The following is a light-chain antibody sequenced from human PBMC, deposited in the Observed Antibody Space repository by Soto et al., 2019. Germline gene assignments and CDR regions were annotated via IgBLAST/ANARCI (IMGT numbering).Light chain of an antibody. CDR2: DAS. V-gene: IGKV3-11*01. J-gene: IGKJ4*01. CDR1: QSVGSS. Sequence: EPVLTQSPSTLSLSPGERATLSCWASQSVGSSLAWYQHKPGQAPRLLIYDASKRATCVPPRFSGSVSGTDFTLSIISLVPEDSEIFSCQHRCNRSLTFGGGTKVEI. CDR3: QHRCNRSLT.